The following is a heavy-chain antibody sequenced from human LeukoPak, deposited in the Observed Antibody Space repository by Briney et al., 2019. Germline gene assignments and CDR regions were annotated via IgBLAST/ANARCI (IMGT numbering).Heavy chain of an antibody. CDR3: TREARVGNWFDP. Sequence: ASVKVSCRASGYTFTDYYIHWVRQAPGQGLEWMGWINPDNGGTNYAQKFQGRVTMTRDTSIRTVYMDLSRLRSDDTAVFYCTREARVGNWFDPWGQGTQVTVSS. D-gene: IGHD2-2*01. V-gene: IGHV1-2*02. J-gene: IGHJ5*02. CDR2: INPDNGGT. CDR1: GYTFTDYY.